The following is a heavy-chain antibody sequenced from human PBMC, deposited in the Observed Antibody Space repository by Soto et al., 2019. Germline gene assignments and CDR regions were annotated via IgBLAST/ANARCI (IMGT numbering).Heavy chain of an antibody. CDR3: AGTIFGVKGGDYYGMDV. V-gene: IGHV4-39*01. J-gene: IGHJ6*02. Sequence: PSETLSLTCTVSGGSISSSSYYWGWIRQPPGKGLEWIGSIYYSGSTYYTPSLKSRVTISVDTSKNQFPLKLSSVTAADTAVYYCAGTIFGVKGGDYYGMDVWGQGT. D-gene: IGHD3-3*01. CDR1: GGSISSSSYY. CDR2: IYYSGST.